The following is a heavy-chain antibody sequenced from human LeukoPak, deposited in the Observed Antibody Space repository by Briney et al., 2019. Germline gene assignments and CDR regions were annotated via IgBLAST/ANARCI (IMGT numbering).Heavy chain of an antibody. CDR3: ARVTTGGYYNC. Sequence: SETLSLTCTVSGGSISSGTYYWTWIRQPAGKGLEWIGRIYTTGSTNYNPSLKSRVTMSTDTSKNQSSLKLSSVTAADTAVYYCARVTTGGYYNCWGQGTLVTVSS. V-gene: IGHV4-61*02. CDR1: GGSISSGTYY. D-gene: IGHD3-22*01. CDR2: IYTTGST. J-gene: IGHJ4*02.